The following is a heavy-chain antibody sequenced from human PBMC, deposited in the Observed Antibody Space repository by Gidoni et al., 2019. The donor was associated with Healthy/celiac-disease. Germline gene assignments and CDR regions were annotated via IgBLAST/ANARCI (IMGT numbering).Heavy chain of an antibody. Sequence: EVQLLDSGAGLGQPGGSLRLSCSASGFTFSSYAMSLVRQAPGKGLDWVSAISGSGGSTYYADSVKGRFTISRDNSKNTLYLQMNSLRAEDTAVYYCAKEVMHYDSSGYYYVRYLDAFDIWGQGTMVTVSS. D-gene: IGHD3-22*01. CDR2: ISGSGGST. CDR1: GFTFSSYA. CDR3: AKEVMHYDSSGYYYVRYLDAFDI. J-gene: IGHJ3*02. V-gene: IGHV3-23*01.